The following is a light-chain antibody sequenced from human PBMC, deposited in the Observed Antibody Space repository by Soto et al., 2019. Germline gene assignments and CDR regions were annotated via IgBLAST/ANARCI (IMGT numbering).Light chain of an antibody. J-gene: IGKJ4*01. CDR1: QSVSSN. CDR3: QQYNKWPLT. CDR2: GAS. Sequence: EIVMTQSPATLSVSPGERATLSCRASQSVSSNLAWYQQKPGQAPRLLIYGASTRATGLPARFSGSGSGTEFNLTISNLQSEDFAVYYCQQYNKWPLTFGGGTKVEIK. V-gene: IGKV3-15*01.